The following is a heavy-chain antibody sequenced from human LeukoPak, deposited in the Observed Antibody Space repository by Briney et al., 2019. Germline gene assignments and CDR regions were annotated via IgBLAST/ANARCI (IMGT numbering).Heavy chain of an antibody. Sequence: SVKVSCKASGGTFDNSAINWVRQAPGQGLEWMGRIIPILNIPNYAQKLQGRVTIAADKSTSTAYMELSSLRSDDTAVYYCAREKMEVGYYGLDVRGQGTTVTVSS. CDR2: IIPILNIP. J-gene: IGHJ6*02. CDR3: AREKMEVGYYGLDV. V-gene: IGHV1-69*04. CDR1: GGTFDNSA. D-gene: IGHD1-1*01.